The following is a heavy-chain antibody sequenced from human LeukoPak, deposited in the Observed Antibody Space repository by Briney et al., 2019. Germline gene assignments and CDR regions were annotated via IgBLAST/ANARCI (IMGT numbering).Heavy chain of an antibody. D-gene: IGHD1-26*01. CDR3: AKKGTSSSDTSASRSRADYLDY. J-gene: IGHJ4*02. Sequence: PGGSLRLSCAASGFTFGTYSMSWVRQAPGKGLEWVSAISGSAHSTTYADSVEGRFTISRDNSKSTLYLQMNSLRAEDTALYYCAKKGTSSSDTSASRSRADYLDYWGQGTLVTVSS. CDR2: ISGSAHST. CDR1: GFTFGTYS. V-gene: IGHV3-23*01.